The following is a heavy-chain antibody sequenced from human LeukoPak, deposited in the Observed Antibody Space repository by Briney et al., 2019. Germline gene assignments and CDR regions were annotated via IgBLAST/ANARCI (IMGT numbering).Heavy chain of an antibody. J-gene: IGHJ3*02. CDR1: GGTFSSYA. D-gene: IGHD2-15*01. Sequence: SVKVSCRASGGTFSSYAITWVRQAPGQGLEWMGRIIPIFGTANYAQKFQGRVTITADESTSTAYMELSSLRSEDTAVYYCAREGEGCSGGSCYYAFDIWGQGTMATVSS. CDR3: AREGEGCSGGSCYYAFDI. V-gene: IGHV1-69*13. CDR2: IIPIFGTA.